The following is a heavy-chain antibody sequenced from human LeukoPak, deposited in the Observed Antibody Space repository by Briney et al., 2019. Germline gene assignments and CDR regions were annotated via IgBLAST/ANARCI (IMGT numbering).Heavy chain of an antibody. V-gene: IGHV3-30*04. CDR3: ARDVASGHCRSTSCPALDY. CDR1: GFTFSSYA. CDR2: ISYDGSKT. Sequence: GRSLRLSCAASGFTFSSYAIHWVRQAPGKGLEWVAVISYDGSKTYYADSVKGRFTISRDNSKNTLYVQMNSLRAEDTAVYYCARDVASGHCRSTSCPALDYWGQGTLVTVSS. J-gene: IGHJ4*02. D-gene: IGHD2-2*01.